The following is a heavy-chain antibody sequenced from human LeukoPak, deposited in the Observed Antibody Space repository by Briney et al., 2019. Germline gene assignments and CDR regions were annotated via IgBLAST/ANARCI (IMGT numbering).Heavy chain of an antibody. D-gene: IGHD2-8*01. Sequence: GGSLRLSCAASGFSFSNYAMSWVRQAPGKGLEWVSAISGTGTDTYYADSVKGRFTISRDNTKDTLYLQMNTLRAEDTAVFYCAKRPSAYCSDGGCYFNYWGQGTLVTVSS. CDR3: AKRPSAYCSDGGCYFNY. V-gene: IGHV3-23*01. CDR1: GFSFSNYA. CDR2: ISGTGTDT. J-gene: IGHJ4*02.